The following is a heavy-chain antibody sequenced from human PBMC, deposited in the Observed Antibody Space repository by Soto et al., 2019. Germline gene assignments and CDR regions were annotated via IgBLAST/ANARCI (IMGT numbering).Heavy chain of an antibody. CDR3: ARDSRSGYYLEY. V-gene: IGHV4-30-2*01. D-gene: IGHD3-22*01. J-gene: IGHJ4*02. CDR2: IYHSGGT. CDR1: GDSISSGGYS. Sequence: QLQLRESGSGLVKPSQTLSLTCTVSGDSISSGGYSWNWIRQPPGKGPEWIGYIYHSGGTDYNPSLKSRVTITVDSSNNQFSLKLRSVTAADTAVYYCARDSRSGYYLEYWGQGTLVTVSS.